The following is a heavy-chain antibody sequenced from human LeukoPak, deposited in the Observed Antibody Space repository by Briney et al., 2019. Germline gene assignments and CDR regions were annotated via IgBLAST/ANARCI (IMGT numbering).Heavy chain of an antibody. Sequence: GGSLRLSCAASGFTFSSYAMHWVRQAPGKGLEWVAVISYDGSNNYYPDSVKGRFTSSRDNSKNTLYLQMNSLRAEDTAVYYCARRLAVSFNDYYMDVWGKGTTVTISS. J-gene: IGHJ6*03. CDR3: ARRLAVSFNDYYMDV. V-gene: IGHV3-30*04. CDR1: GFTFSSYA. CDR2: ISYDGSNN. D-gene: IGHD6-19*01.